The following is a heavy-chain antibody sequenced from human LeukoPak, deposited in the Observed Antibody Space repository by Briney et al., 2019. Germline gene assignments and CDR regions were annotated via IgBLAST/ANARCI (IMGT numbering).Heavy chain of an antibody. CDR2: IRYDGSIK. CDR3: AKDGRDYFVSGSHYRAVPALDY. J-gene: IGHJ4*02. V-gene: IGHV3-30*02. CDR1: GITFSRYG. D-gene: IGHD3-10*01. Sequence: GGSLRLSCAASGITFSRYGMHWVRQAPGRGLEWMTFIRYDGSIKYYADSVKGRFTMSRDNSKNTLFLQMNSLRAEDTAVYYCAKDGRDYFVSGSHYRAVPALDYWGQGTLVTVSS.